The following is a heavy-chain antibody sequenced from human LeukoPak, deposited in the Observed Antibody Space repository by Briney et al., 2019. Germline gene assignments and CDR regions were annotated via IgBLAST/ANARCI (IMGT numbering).Heavy chain of an antibody. CDR2: ISGSGGST. V-gene: IGHV3-23*01. J-gene: IGHJ3*02. CDR1: GFIFSSYA. CDR3: AKTLSGYYRDAFDI. D-gene: IGHD3-22*01. Sequence: HPGGSLRLSCAASGFIFSSYAMSWVRQGPGKGLEWVSAISGSGGSTYYADSVKGRFTISRDNSKNTLYLQMNSLRAEDTAVYYCAKTLSGYYRDAFDIWGQGTMVTVSS.